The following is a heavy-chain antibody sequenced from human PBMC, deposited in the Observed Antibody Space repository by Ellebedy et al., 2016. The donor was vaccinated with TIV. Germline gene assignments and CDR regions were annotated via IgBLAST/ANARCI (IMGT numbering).Heavy chain of an antibody. Sequence: PGGSLRLSCVVSGFTFSNYEMNRVRQAPGKELEWLSHISHSGETTHYADSVKGRFTLSRDNAKNSLFLQMSSLRVEDTAVYYCARDGTLVSGWVYFDYWGQGALVTVSS. J-gene: IGHJ4*01. CDR3: ARDGTLVSGWVYFDY. D-gene: IGHD5/OR15-5a*01. CDR1: GFTFSNYE. V-gene: IGHV3-48*03. CDR2: ISHSGETT.